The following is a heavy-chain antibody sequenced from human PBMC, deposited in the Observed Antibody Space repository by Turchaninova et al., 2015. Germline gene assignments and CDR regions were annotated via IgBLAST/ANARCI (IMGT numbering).Heavy chain of an antibody. V-gene: IGHV3-30*02. CDR1: ESPFSSNC. CDR3: AKQGFDP. J-gene: IGHJ5*02. CDR2: IGSDGRKK. Sequence: VQLVESGGGVVQPGGSLRLSCVASESPFSSNCGSWVRQGQGKGLEGVEFIGSDGRKKYYADSVKGRFTISRDNSKNTLYLQMNNLRAEDTAVYYCAKQGFDPWGQGTLVTVSS.